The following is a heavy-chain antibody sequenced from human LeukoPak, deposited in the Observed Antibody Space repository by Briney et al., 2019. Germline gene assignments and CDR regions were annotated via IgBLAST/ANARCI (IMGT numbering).Heavy chain of an antibody. J-gene: IGHJ4*02. V-gene: IGHV4-59*01. CDR2: IYHTGRA. CDR1: GGSISSYY. D-gene: IGHD2-15*01. CDR3: ARGNGGFYSHDS. Sequence: SETLSLTCTVSGGSISSYYWSWIRQPPGKGLEWIAYIYHTGRANYNPSLQSRVTISLDTSKSQFSLSPSSVTAADTAVYYCARGNGGFYSHDSWGRGTLVTVSS.